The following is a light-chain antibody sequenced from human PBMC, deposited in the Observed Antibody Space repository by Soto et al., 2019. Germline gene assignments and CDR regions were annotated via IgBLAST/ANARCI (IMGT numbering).Light chain of an antibody. J-gene: IGKJ2*01. CDR1: QSINTW. Sequence: DIQMTQSPSTLSASVGDRVTITCRAGQSINTWLAWYQQKPGKAPNLLIYKASTLQGGVPSRFSGSGSGTEFTLSISSLQPDDFATYYCQQYHSYPFTFGQGTKLEIK. CDR2: KAS. CDR3: QQYHSYPFT. V-gene: IGKV1-5*03.